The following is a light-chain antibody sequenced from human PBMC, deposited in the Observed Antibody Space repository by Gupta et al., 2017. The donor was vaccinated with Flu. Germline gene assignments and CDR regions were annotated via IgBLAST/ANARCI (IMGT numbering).Light chain of an antibody. J-gene: IGLJ3*02. Sequence: QAVVTQEPSLTVSPGGPVTLTCGSSTGAVTSGHYPYWFQQKPDQAPRTLIDDNSNKHSGTPARFSGSNVAAKAALTLPGAQPEDEAEDYCLLSYSRASLWVFGGGTKLTVL. CDR3: LLSYSRASLWV. CDR1: TGAVTSGHY. CDR2: DNS. V-gene: IGLV7-46*01.